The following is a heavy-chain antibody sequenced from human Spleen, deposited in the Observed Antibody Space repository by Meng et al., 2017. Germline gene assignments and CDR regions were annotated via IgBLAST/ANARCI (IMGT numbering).Heavy chain of an antibody. D-gene: IGHD3-10*01. V-gene: IGHV4-59*01. CDR1: GGSFSGYY. CDR2: IYYSGST. Sequence: GSLRLSCAVYGGSFSGYYWSWIRQTPGKGLEWIGYIYYSGSTNYNPSLKSRVTISVDTSKNQFSLKLSSVTAADTAVYYCASSRSGWFGEFYGMDVWGQGTTVTVSS. J-gene: IGHJ6*02. CDR3: ASSRSGWFGEFYGMDV.